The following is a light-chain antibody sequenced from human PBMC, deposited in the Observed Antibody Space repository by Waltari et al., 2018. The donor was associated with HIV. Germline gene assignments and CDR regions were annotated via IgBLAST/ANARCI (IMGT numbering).Light chain of an antibody. CDR3: ATWDDRLSSRV. Sequence: QSVLTQPPSASGTPGQRVTISCSGSSSNIGNNYVYWYQQIPGTAPKLLIFRNNHRHSGVPDRFSGSKSGTAASLAISGLRSDDEADYHCATWDDRLSSRVFGGGTKLTVL. J-gene: IGLJ2*01. CDR2: RNN. CDR1: SSNIGNNY. V-gene: IGLV1-47*01.